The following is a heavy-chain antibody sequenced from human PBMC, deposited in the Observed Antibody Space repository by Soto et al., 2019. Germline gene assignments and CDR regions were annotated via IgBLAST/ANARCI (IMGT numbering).Heavy chain of an antibody. CDR1: DGSFSDFY. Sequence: QVQLQQWGAGLLKPSETLSLTCAVYDGSFSDFYWTWIRQRPWKGLEWIGEINHSGTAHYNPSLARRAAISVDTSSNRFSLKLTSVTAAVRGVSYCGPRGVVADPRGYWGQGTLVTVSS. CDR3: GPRGVVADPRGY. J-gene: IGHJ4*02. CDR2: INHSGTA. D-gene: IGHD2-15*01. V-gene: IGHV4-34*01.